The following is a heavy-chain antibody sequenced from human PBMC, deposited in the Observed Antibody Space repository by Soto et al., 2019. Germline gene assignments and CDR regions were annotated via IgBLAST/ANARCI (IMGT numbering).Heavy chain of an antibody. CDR1: GGSVSSGSYY. J-gene: IGHJ3*02. Sequence: QVQLQESGPGLVKPSETLSLTCTVSGGSVSSGSYYWSWIRQPPGKGLEWIGYIYYSGSTNYNPSLKSRVTISVVTSKNQFSLKLSSVTAADTAVYYCARGSGPNDAFDIWGQGTMVTVSS. V-gene: IGHV4-61*01. CDR2: IYYSGST. D-gene: IGHD2-15*01. CDR3: ARGSGPNDAFDI.